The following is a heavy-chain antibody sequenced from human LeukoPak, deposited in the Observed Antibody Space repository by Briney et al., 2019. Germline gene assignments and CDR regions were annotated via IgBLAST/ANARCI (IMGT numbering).Heavy chain of an antibody. CDR1: GGSFSTYY. V-gene: IGHV4-59*12. D-gene: IGHD3-22*01. CDR2: IYYSGTT. Sequence: PSETLSLTCTVSGGSFSTYYWSWIRQPPGKGLEWIGYIYYSGTTNYNPSLRSRVTISVDTSKNQFSLKLSSVTAADTAVYYCARSHDSSGYYVLDYWGQGTLVTVSS. J-gene: IGHJ4*02. CDR3: ARSHDSSGYYVLDY.